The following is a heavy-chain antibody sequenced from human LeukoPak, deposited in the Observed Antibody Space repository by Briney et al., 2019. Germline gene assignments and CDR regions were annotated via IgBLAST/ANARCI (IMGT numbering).Heavy chain of an antibody. Sequence: SVKVSCKASGYTFTSYAISWVRQAPGQGLEWMGGIIPIFGTANYAQKFQGRVTITADESTSTAYMELSSLRSEDTAVYYCARDGVFWSGYYYDFDYWGQGTLVTVSS. CDR3: ARDGVFWSGYYYDFDY. J-gene: IGHJ4*02. D-gene: IGHD3-3*01. CDR1: GYTFTSYA. CDR2: IIPIFGTA. V-gene: IGHV1-69*13.